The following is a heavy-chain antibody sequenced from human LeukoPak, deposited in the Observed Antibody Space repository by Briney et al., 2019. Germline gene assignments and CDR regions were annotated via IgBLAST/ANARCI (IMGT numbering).Heavy chain of an antibody. Sequence: SETLSLTCTVSGGSISSVGYYWSRIRQHPGKGLEWIGYIYYSGSTYYNPSLKSRVTISVDTSKNQFSLKLSSVTAADTAVYYCARDSSYGNLYYFDYWGQGTLVTVSS. J-gene: IGHJ4*02. D-gene: IGHD6-6*01. V-gene: IGHV4-31*03. CDR3: ARDSSYGNLYYFDY. CDR1: GGSISSVGYY. CDR2: IYYSGST.